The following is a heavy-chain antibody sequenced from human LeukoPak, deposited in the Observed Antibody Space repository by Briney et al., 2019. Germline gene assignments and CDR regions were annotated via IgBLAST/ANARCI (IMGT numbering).Heavy chain of an antibody. V-gene: IGHV4-59*08. CDR1: GGSISSYY. D-gene: IGHD3-10*02. Sequence: PSETLSLTCTVSGGSISSYYWSWIRQPPGKGLEWIGYIYYSGSTNYNPSLKSRATISVDTSKNQFSLKLSSVTAADTAVYYCARQVFGGYYYYGMDVWGQGTTVTVSS. CDR2: IYYSGST. J-gene: IGHJ6*02. CDR3: ARQVFGGYYYYGMDV.